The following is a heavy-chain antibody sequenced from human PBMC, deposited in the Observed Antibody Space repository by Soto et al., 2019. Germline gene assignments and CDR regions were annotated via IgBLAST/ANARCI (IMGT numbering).Heavy chain of an antibody. Sequence: GGSLRLSCAASGFTFSSYAMHWVRQAPGKGLEWVAVISYDGSNKYYADSVKGRFTISRDNSKNTLYLQMNSLRAEDTAVYYCAREVYYYYFGMDVWGQGXTVTVSS. V-gene: IGHV3-30-3*01. J-gene: IGHJ6*02. CDR1: GFTFSSYA. CDR2: ISYDGSNK. CDR3: AREVYYYYFGMDV.